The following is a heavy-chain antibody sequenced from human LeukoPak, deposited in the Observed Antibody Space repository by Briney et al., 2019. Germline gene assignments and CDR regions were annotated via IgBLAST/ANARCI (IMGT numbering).Heavy chain of an antibody. Sequence: GESLKISCQGSGYSFTSYWISWVRHMPGKGLEWMGRIDPSDSYTNYGPSFQGHVTISADKSISTAYLQWSSLKASDTAMYYCARQAAAHDAFDIWGQGTMVTVSS. CDR1: GYSFTSYW. CDR3: ARQAAAHDAFDI. CDR2: IDPSDSYT. D-gene: IGHD6-13*01. J-gene: IGHJ3*02. V-gene: IGHV5-10-1*01.